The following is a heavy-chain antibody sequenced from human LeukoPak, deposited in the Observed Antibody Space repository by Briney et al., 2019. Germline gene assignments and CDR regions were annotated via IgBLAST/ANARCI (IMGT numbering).Heavy chain of an antibody. CDR1: GFTVSSNY. CDR3: ARDGGPYCRSTSCTDY. Sequence: GGSLRLSCAASGFTVSSNYMSWVRQAPGKGLEWVSVIYSGGSTYYADSVKGRFTISRDNSKNTLYLQMNSLRAEDTAVYYCARDGGPYCRSTSCTDYWGQGTLVTVSS. CDR2: IYSGGST. J-gene: IGHJ4*02. D-gene: IGHD2-2*01. V-gene: IGHV3-53*01.